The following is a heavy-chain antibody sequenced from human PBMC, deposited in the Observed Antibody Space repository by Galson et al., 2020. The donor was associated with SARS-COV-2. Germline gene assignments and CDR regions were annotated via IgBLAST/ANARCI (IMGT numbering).Heavy chain of an antibody. J-gene: IGHJ5*02. D-gene: IGHD3-22*01. V-gene: IGHV3-23*01. Sequence: GGSLRLSCAASGVAFSTSAMGWVRQSPSKGLDWVSTISGSGLTTYYADFVKGRFAISRDNSKNTMYLQMNNLRVEDTAVYYCARDTNSYDSSGYYVGGGNWYDPWGQGTLVTVSS. CDR1: GVAFSTSA. CDR3: ARDTNSYDSSGYYVGGGNWYDP. CDR2: ISGSGLTT.